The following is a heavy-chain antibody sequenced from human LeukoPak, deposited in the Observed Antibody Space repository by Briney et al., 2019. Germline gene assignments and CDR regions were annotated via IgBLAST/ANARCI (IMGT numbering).Heavy chain of an antibody. CDR2: ITSSSNTI. D-gene: IGHD6-6*01. CDR3: ARGWQYSKNSEGFDY. V-gene: IGHV3-48*04. J-gene: IGHJ4*02. CDR1: GFTFNGYS. Sequence: GGSLRLSCAASGFTFNGYSMNWVRQAPGKGLEWVSYITSSSNTIYYADSVRGRFTISRDNAKNSLYLQMDSLRADDTAVYYCARGWQYSKNSEGFDYWGQGTLVTVSS.